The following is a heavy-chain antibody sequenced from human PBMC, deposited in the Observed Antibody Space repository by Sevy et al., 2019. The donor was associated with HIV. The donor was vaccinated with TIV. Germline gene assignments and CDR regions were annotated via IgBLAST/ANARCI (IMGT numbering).Heavy chain of an antibody. J-gene: IGHJ6*02. V-gene: IGHV1-18*01. D-gene: IGHD3-10*01. CDR1: GYTFTNYG. Sequence: ASVKVSCESSGYTFTNYGISWVRQAPGQGLEWMGWVGAYNGNTNYAQKLQGRVTMTTDTSTSTAYMELRSLRSDDTAVYYCARDSIPMVQGVIITPYYYGMDVWGQGTTVTVSS. CDR3: ARDSIPMVQGVIITPYYYGMDV. CDR2: VGAYNGNT.